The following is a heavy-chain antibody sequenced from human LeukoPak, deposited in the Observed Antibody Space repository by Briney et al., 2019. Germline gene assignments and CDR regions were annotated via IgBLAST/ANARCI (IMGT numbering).Heavy chain of an antibody. D-gene: IGHD2-2*01. Sequence: SETLSLTCAVYGGSFSGYYWSWIRQPPGKGLEWIGEINHSGSTNYNPSLKSRVTISVDTSKNQFSLKLSSVTAADTAVYYCAREVVVVPDPYYYYMDVWGKGTTGTVSS. V-gene: IGHV4-34*01. CDR3: AREVVVVPDPYYYYMDV. CDR2: INHSGST. CDR1: GGSFSGYY. J-gene: IGHJ6*03.